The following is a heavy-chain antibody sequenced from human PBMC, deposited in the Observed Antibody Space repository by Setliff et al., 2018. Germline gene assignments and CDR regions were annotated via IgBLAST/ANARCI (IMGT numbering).Heavy chain of an antibody. V-gene: IGHV2-5*01. D-gene: IGHD6-13*01. J-gene: IGHJ4*02. CDR1: GVSLSASGVG. CDR2: MFWNGGE. CDR3: AHRQLGSAAAGASFDF. Sequence: SGPTLVNPTATLTLTCSLSGVSLSASGVGVGWIRQPPGKALEWLALMFWNGGERYNPSLSSRLSIAKDTSRNEVVLTLINLDPLDTATYYCAHRQLGSAAAGASFDFWGRGTLVTVS.